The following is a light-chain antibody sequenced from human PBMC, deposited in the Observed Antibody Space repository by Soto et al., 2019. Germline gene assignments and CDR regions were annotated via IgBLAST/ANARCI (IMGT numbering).Light chain of an antibody. Sequence: EIVLTQSPATLSLSPGERATLSCRASQSFSSFLAWYQQTPGQAPRLLIYDASNRATGIPARFSGSGSGTDFTLTISSLEPEDFAVYYCQQRSNWPPEVTFGPGTKVDIK. CDR1: QSFSSF. CDR2: DAS. J-gene: IGKJ3*01. CDR3: QQRSNWPPEVT. V-gene: IGKV3-11*01.